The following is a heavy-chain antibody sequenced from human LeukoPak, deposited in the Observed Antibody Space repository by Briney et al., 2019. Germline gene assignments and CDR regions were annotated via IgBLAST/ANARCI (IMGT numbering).Heavy chain of an antibody. Sequence: ASVKVSCKASGGTFSSYAISWVRQAPGQGLELMGGIIPIFGTANYAQKFQGRVTITTDESTSTAYMELSSLRSEDTAVYYCATGGFWSGYYYYMAVWGKGTTVTVSS. CDR1: GGTFSSYA. D-gene: IGHD3-3*01. CDR3: ATGGFWSGYYYYMAV. J-gene: IGHJ6*03. V-gene: IGHV1-69*05. CDR2: IIPIFGTA.